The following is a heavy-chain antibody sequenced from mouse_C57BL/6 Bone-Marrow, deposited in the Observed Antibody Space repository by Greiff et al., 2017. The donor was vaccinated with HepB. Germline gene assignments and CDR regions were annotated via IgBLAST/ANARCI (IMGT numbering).Heavy chain of an antibody. D-gene: IGHD1-1*02. CDR1: GYSFTGYF. CDR2: INPYNGDT. CDR3: ARNGGRHYFDY. J-gene: IGHJ2*01. Sequence: VQLQQSGPELVKPGDSVKISCKASGYSFTGYFMNWVMQSHGKSLEWIGRINPYNGDTFYNQKFKGKATLTVDKSSSTAHMELRSLTSEDSAVYYCARNGGRHYFDYWGQGTTLTVSS. V-gene: IGHV1-20*01.